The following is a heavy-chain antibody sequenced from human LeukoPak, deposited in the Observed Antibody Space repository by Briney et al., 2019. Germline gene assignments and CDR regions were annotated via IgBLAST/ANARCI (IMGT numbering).Heavy chain of an antibody. CDR2: IYYSGST. D-gene: IGHD6-13*01. J-gene: IGHJ4*02. V-gene: IGHV4-59*01. CDR3: AMAYSSSWYYFDY. CDR1: GGSIRGYF. Sequence: KASETLSLTCTVSGGSIRGYFWTWIRQPPGKGLEWIGYIYYSGSTNYNPSLKSRVTIAVDTSKNQFSLRLNSVTAADTAVYYCAMAYSSSWYYFDYWGQGTLVTVSS.